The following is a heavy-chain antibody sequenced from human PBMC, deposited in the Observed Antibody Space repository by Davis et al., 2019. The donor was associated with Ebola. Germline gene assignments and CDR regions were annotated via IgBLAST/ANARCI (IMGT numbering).Heavy chain of an antibody. D-gene: IGHD2/OR15-2a*01. CDR3: ARELAMTRAFDI. V-gene: IGHV4-34*01. CDR2: INHSGST. J-gene: IGHJ3*02. Sequence: PSETLSLTCAVYGGSFSGYYWSWIRQPPGKGLEWIGEINHSGSTNYNPSLKSRVTISVDTSKNQFSLKLSSVTAADTAVYYCARELAMTRAFDIWGQGTMVTVSS. CDR1: GGSFSGYY.